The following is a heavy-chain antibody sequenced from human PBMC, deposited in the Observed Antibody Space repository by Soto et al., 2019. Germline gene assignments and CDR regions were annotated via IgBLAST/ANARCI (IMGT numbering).Heavy chain of an antibody. CDR1: GSTFSDHY. CDR2: SRNKANSYST. V-gene: IGHV3-72*01. CDR3: ARVPAAGYYFDY. J-gene: IGHJ4*02. D-gene: IGHD2-2*01. Sequence: GGSLRLSCAASGSTFSDHYMDWVRQAPGKGLEWVGRSRNKANSYSTEYAASVKGRFTISRDDSKNSLYLQMNSLKTEDTAVYYCARVPAAGYYFDYWGQGTLVTVSS.